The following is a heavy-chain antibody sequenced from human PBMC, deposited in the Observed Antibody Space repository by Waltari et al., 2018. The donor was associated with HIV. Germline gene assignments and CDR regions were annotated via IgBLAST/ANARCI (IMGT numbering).Heavy chain of an antibody. Sequence: EVQLVQSGAEVKKPGESLKISCKGSGYRFSSYWIGWVRQMPGKGREWMGIIYPGDSDTRYSPSFQGQVTISADKSISTAYLQWSSLKASDSAMYYCARHVGADYAGIYYFDQWGQGTLVTVSS. CDR1: GYRFSSYW. CDR3: ARHVGADYAGIYYFDQ. CDR2: IYPGDSDT. D-gene: IGHD6-13*01. V-gene: IGHV5-51*01. J-gene: IGHJ4*02.